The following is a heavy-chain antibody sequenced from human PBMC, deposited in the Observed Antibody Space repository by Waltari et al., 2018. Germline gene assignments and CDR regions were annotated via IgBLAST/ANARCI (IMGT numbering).Heavy chain of an antibody. D-gene: IGHD3-10*01. J-gene: IGHJ3*02. Sequence: QLVQSGGGLVKPGESLRPSCVASGNSSMFYSSQWVRQTPGRDLGWLAYISPTGNTIYYSASVQGRFAVSRDNSKNTLFLQMDNLSAEDTALYYCACSFGASFYKTFDIWGQGTMVTVSS. CDR1: GNSSMFYS. V-gene: IGHV3-48*01. CDR2: ISPTGNTI. CDR3: ACSFGASFYKTFDI.